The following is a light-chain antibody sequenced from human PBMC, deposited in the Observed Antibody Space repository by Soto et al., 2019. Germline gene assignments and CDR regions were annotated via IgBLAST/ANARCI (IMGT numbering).Light chain of an antibody. Sequence: QSALTQPPSVSAAPGQKVTISCSGSSSNIGNNYVSRYQQLPGTAPKLLIYDNNKRPSGIPDRFSVSKSGPSATLGITGLQTGDEAEYYCGTWDSSLSAYVFGTGTKV. CDR1: SSNIGNNY. J-gene: IGLJ1*01. CDR2: DNN. CDR3: GTWDSSLSAYV. V-gene: IGLV1-51*01.